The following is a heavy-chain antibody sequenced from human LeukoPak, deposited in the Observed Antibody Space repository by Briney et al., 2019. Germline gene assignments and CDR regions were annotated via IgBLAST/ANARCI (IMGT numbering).Heavy chain of an antibody. Sequence: GGSLRLSCAASGFTFSSYGMHWVRQAPGKGLEWVAFIRYGGSNKYYADSVKGRFTISRDNSKNTLYLQMNSLRAEDTAVYYCAKGPITMIVVVMTYFDYWGQGTLVTVSS. V-gene: IGHV3-30*02. J-gene: IGHJ4*02. D-gene: IGHD3-22*01. CDR1: GFTFSSYG. CDR2: IRYGGSNK. CDR3: AKGPITMIVVVMTYFDY.